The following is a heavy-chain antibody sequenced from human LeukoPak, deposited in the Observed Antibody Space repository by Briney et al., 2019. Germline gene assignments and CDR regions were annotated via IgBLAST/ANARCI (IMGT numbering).Heavy chain of an antibody. V-gene: IGHV3-48*04. CDR2: ISSSGSTI. D-gene: IGHD3-10*02. CDR3: AELGITMIGGV. CDR1: GFTFRNSG. Sequence: GGSLRLSCAASGFTFRNSGMSWVRQAPGKGLEWVSYISSSGSTIYYADSVKGRFTISRDNAKNSLYLQMNSLRAEDTAVYYCAELGITMIGGVWGKGTTVTISS. J-gene: IGHJ6*04.